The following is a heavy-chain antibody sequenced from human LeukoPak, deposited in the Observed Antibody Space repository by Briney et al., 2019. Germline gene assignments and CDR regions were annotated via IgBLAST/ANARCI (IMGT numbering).Heavy chain of an antibody. J-gene: IGHJ4*02. CDR3: AKDHHRSIVGATLDY. V-gene: IGHV3-30*18. CDR1: GFTFSSYS. CDR2: ISYDGSNK. D-gene: IGHD1-26*01. Sequence: PGGSLRLSCAASGFTFSSYSMNWVRQAPGKGLEWVAVISYDGSNKYYADSVKGRFTISRDNSKNTLYLQMNSLRAEDTAVYYCAKDHHRSIVGATLDYWGQGTLVTVSS.